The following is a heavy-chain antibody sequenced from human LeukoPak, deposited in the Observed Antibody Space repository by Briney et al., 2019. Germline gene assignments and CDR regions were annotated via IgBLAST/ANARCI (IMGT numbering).Heavy chain of an antibody. CDR1: GGSISSYY. CDR2: IYTSGST. Sequence: SETLSLTCTVSGGSISSYYWSWIRQPAGKGLEWIGRIYTSGSTNYNPSLKSRVTMSVDTSKNQFSLKLSSVTAADTAVYYCARDEGVYYDSSGYPGAFDIWGQGTMVTVSS. J-gene: IGHJ3*02. CDR3: ARDEGVYYDSSGYPGAFDI. V-gene: IGHV4-4*07. D-gene: IGHD3-22*01.